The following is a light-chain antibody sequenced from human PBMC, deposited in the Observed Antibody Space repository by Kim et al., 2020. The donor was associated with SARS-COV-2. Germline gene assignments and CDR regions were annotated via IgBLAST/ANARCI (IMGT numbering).Light chain of an antibody. V-gene: IGKV3-20*01. J-gene: IGKJ1*01. CDR1: QSVRTSK. CDR3: QQHDKSPQT. Sequence: SPGQSATPSCRASQSVRTSKLAWYQHRPGQAPRLLVYETSIRATGIPDRFSGSGSGTDFTLTISRLEPKDFAVYYCQQHDKSPQTFGRGTKVDIK. CDR2: ETS.